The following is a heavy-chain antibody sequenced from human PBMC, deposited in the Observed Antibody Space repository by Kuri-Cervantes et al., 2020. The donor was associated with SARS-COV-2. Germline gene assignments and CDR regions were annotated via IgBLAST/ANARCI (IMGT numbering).Heavy chain of an antibody. CDR1: SGSISSYY. Sequence: SETLSLTCTVSSGSISSYYWSWIRQPPGKGLEWIGYIYYSGSTNYNPSLKSRVTISVDTSKNQFSLKLSSVTAADTAVYYCARHYYDFGSGPFYGMDVWGQGTTVTVSS. V-gene: IGHV4-59*08. CDR2: IYYSGST. J-gene: IGHJ6*02. D-gene: IGHD3-3*01. CDR3: ARHYYDFGSGPFYGMDV.